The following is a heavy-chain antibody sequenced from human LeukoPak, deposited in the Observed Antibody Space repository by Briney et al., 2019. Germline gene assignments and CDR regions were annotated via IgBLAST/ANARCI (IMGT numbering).Heavy chain of an antibody. V-gene: IGHV3-21*04. Sequence: SGRSLRLSCAASGFTFSSYSMNWVRQAPGKGLEWVSSISSSSSYIYYADSVKGRFTISRDNAKNSLYLQMNSLRAEDTAVYYCAKARGGSDILTGYYPSDYWGQGTLVTVSS. CDR2: ISSSSSYI. CDR1: GFTFSSYS. D-gene: IGHD3-9*01. CDR3: AKARGGSDILTGYYPSDY. J-gene: IGHJ4*02.